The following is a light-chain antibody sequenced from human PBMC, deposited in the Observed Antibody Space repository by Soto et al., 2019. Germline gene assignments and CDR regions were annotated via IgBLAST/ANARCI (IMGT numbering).Light chain of an antibody. CDR2: DVT. V-gene: IGLV2-14*01. J-gene: IGLJ2*01. CDR1: SSDVGGYNY. Sequence: QSALTRPASVSGSPGQSITISCTGTSSDVGGYNYVSWYQQPPGKSPKLMIYDVTNRPSGVSNRFSGSKSGNTASLTISGRQAEDEADYYCSSYSSSSTLVFGGGTKLTVL. CDR3: SSYSSSSTLV.